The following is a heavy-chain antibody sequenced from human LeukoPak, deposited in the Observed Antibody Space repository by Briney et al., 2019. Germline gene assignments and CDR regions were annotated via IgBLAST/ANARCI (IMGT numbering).Heavy chain of an antibody. V-gene: IGHV3-53*01. Sequence: GGALRLSCTASGFTISSNYMSGVGQAPGKGGEGVSVSYSGGSTYYTDSVTGRCTFSRDNSKNTLYLQMTSLTAEDTAVYYCAREAITVTTDYWGQGTLVTVSS. CDR1: GFTISSNY. CDR2: SYSGGST. D-gene: IGHD1-7*01. J-gene: IGHJ4*02. CDR3: AREAITVTTDY.